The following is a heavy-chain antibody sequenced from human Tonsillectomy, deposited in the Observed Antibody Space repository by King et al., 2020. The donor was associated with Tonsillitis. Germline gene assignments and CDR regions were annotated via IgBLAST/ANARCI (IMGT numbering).Heavy chain of an antibody. J-gene: IGHJ4*02. D-gene: IGHD2-15*01. Sequence: VQLVESGGGLVQPGGSLRLSCAASGFTFTNFGMSWVRQPPGKGLECVASIGGSGGPTYYADSVKGRFTISRDNSKNTLYLQMNSLRAEDTAVYYCAKSEYCSGDGCHGFFDYWGQGTLVTVSS. CDR2: IGGSGGPT. V-gene: IGHV3-23*04. CDR3: AKSEYCSGDGCHGFFDY. CDR1: GFTFTNFG.